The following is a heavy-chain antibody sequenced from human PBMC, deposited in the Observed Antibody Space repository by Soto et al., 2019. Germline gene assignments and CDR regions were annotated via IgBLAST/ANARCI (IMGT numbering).Heavy chain of an antibody. CDR3: ATESNSRELLISPHFDS. V-gene: IGHV1-24*01. D-gene: IGHD3-10*01. CDR1: GQRLHELS. CDR2: IDPEHAHK. J-gene: IGHJ4*02. Sequence: SVKLSCKGSGQRLHELSIDWVRQGRGEGIELIXGIDPEHAHKYYVQKFQARLSLTQDTSKDNAYMELSNLRCDDTAVYYCATESNSRELLISPHFDSWGRGTLVTVSS.